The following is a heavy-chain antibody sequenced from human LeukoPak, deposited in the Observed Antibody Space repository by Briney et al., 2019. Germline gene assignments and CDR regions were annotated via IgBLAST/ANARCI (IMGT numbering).Heavy chain of an antibody. CDR2: ISGSVGST. CDR3: AKEEQWLTLYYFDY. Sequence: GGSLRLSCAAAGFTFSSYAMSWVRQAPGEGLEWVSAISGSVGSTYYADSVKGRFTISRDNSKNTLYLQMHSLRAEDTAVYYCAKEEQWLTLYYFDYWGQGTLVTVSS. CDR1: GFTFSSYA. J-gene: IGHJ4*02. D-gene: IGHD6-19*01. V-gene: IGHV3-23*01.